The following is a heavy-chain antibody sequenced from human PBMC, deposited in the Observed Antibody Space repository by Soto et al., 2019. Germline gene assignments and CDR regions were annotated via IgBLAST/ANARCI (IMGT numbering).Heavy chain of an antibody. J-gene: IGHJ4*02. CDR1: GYTFTSYG. Sequence: GASVKVSCKASGYTFTSYGISWVRQAPGQGLEWMGWISAYNGNTNYAQKLQGRVTMTTDTSTSTAYMELRSLRSDDTAVYYCARVHVGLRYFDRHSEYWGQGTLVTVSS. V-gene: IGHV1-18*01. CDR2: ISAYNGNT. CDR3: ARVHVGLRYFDRHSEY. D-gene: IGHD3-9*01.